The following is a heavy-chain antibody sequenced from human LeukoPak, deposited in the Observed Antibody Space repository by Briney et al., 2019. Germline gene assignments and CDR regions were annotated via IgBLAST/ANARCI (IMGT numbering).Heavy chain of an antibody. Sequence: PGGSLRLSCAASGFTVSSNYMSWVRQAPGKGLEWVSFISRSSAIIYYADSVKGRFTIFRDNAKNSLYLQMNTLRDEDTAVYYCARDLTYAFNIWGQGTMVTVSS. J-gene: IGHJ3*02. CDR3: ARDLTYAFNI. CDR1: GFTVSSNY. V-gene: IGHV3-48*02. CDR2: ISRSSAII. D-gene: IGHD1-20*01.